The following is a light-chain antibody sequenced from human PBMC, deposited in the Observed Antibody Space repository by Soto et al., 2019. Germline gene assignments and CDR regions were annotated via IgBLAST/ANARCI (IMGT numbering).Light chain of an antibody. CDR1: QSVSNY. Sequence: EIVLTQSPATLSLSPGERATLSCRASQSVSNYLAWYQQKPGQAPRLLIYGASTRATGIPARFSGSGAGTEFTLTISSLQSEDFAVYYCQQYNSWPPLTFGGGTKVEIK. CDR3: QQYNSWPPLT. CDR2: GAS. V-gene: IGKV3D-15*01. J-gene: IGKJ4*01.